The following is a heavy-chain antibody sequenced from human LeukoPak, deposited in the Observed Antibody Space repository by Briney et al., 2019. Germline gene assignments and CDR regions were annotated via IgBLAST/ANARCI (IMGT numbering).Heavy chain of an antibody. CDR1: GFTFSTYA. J-gene: IGHJ4*02. V-gene: IGHV3-23*01. D-gene: IGHD3-10*01. Sequence: TGGSLRLSCAASGFTFSTYAVNWVRQAPGKGLEWVSAITGSGGATYYADSVKGRFTISRDNSKNTLYLQMNSLRAEDTAVYYCAKDRSSGSPDWGQGTLVTVSS. CDR2: ITGSGGAT. CDR3: AKDRSSGSPD.